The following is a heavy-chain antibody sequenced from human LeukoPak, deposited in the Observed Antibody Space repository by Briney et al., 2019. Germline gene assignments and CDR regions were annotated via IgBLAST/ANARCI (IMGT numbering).Heavy chain of an antibody. D-gene: IGHD6-13*01. CDR1: GGSFSGYY. CDR3: ARGLRRIAAAGTDY. V-gene: IGHV4-34*01. Sequence: SETLSLTCAVYGGSFSGYYWSWIRQPPGKGLEWIGEINHSGSTNYNPSLKSRVTISVDTSMNQFSLKLSSVTAADTAVYYCARGLRRIAAAGTDYWGQGALVTVSS. J-gene: IGHJ4*02. CDR2: INHSGST.